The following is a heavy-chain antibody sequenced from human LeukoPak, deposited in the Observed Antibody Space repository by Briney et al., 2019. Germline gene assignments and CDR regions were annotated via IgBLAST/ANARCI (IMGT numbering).Heavy chain of an antibody. D-gene: IGHD1-26*01. Sequence: ASVKVSCKASGYTFTSYGISWVRQAPGQGLEWMGWISAYNGNTNYAQKLQGRVTMTTDTSTSTAYMELRSLRSDDTAVYYCARDSGSYYSSGPFDYWGQGTLVTVSS. CDR3: ARDSGSYYSSGPFDY. CDR2: ISAYNGNT. J-gene: IGHJ4*02. V-gene: IGHV1-18*01. CDR1: GYTFTSYG.